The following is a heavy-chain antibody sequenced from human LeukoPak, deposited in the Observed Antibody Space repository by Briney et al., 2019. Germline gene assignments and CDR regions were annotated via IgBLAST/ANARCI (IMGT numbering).Heavy chain of an antibody. Sequence: SETLSLTCIVPGGSISSSGYYWGWIRQPPGKGLEWIGSIYYSGSTYYNPSLKSRVTMSIDTSKNQFSLKLSSVTAADTAVYYCARDYGSGSYNSPFDFWGQGTLVTVSS. D-gene: IGHD3-10*01. CDR3: ARDYGSGSYNSPFDF. CDR1: GGSISSSGYY. V-gene: IGHV4-39*07. J-gene: IGHJ4*02. CDR2: IYYSGST.